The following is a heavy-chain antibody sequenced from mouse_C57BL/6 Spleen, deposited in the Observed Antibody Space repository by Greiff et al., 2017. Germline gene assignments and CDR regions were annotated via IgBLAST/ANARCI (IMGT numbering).Heavy chain of an antibody. V-gene: IGHV14-4*01. CDR1: GFNIKDDY. J-gene: IGHJ3*01. CDR2: IDPENGDT. Sequence: EVMLVESGAELVRPGASVKLSCTASGFNIKDDYMHWVKQRPEQGLEWIGWIDPENGDTEYASKFQGKATITADPSSNTAYLQLSSLTSEDTAVYYCTTILTTVVATPFAYWGQGTLVTVSA. CDR3: TTILTTVVATPFAY. D-gene: IGHD1-1*01.